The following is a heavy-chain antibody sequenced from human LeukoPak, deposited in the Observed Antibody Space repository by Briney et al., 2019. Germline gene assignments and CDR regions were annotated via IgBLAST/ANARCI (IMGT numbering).Heavy chain of an antibody. J-gene: IGHJ4*02. CDR3: ARDHLASGSFDY. Sequence: PGGSLRLSCAASGFTFSSYGMHWVRQAPGKGLEWVAVIWYDGSNKYYADSVKGRFTISRDNSKNTLYLQMNSLRAEDTAVYYCARDHLASGSFDYWGQGTLVTVSS. D-gene: IGHD3-10*01. V-gene: IGHV3-33*01. CDR2: IWYDGSNK. CDR1: GFTFSSYG.